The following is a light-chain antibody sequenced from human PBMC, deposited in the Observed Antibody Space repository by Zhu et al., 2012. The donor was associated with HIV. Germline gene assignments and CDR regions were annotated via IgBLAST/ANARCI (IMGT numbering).Light chain of an antibody. V-gene: IGKV3D-20*02. CDR3: QQRSSWPLT. Sequence: EIVLTQSPGTLSLPPGERATLSCRASQSVSSSYLDWYQQKPGQAPRLLIYGASTRATGIPDRFSGSGSGTDFTLTISSLEPEDFALYYCQQRSSWPLTFGGGTKVEIK. CDR2: GAS. J-gene: IGKJ4*01. CDR1: QSVSSSY.